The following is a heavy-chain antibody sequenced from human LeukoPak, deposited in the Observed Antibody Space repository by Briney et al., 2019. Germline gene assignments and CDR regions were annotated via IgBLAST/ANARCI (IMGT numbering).Heavy chain of an antibody. D-gene: IGHD6-6*01. V-gene: IGHV1-69*04. CDR3: ARYSSSSNWFDP. Sequence: SVKVSCKASGGTFSSYAISWVRQAPGQGLEWMGRIIPILGLANYAQKFQGRVTITAAKSTSTAYTELRSMRSEDTAVYSCARYSSSSNWFDPWGQGTLVTVSS. CDR1: GGTFSSYA. CDR2: IIPILGLA. J-gene: IGHJ5*02.